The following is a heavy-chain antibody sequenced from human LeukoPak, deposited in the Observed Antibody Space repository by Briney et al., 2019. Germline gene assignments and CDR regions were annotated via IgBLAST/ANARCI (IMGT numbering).Heavy chain of an antibody. CDR2: IYYSGST. Sequence: SETLSLTCTVSGGSISSYYWSWLRQPPGKGLEWSGYIYYSGSTNYNPSLKSRVTISVDTSKNQFSLKLSSVTAADTAVYYCARYYFGSGNYYAFDYWGQGTLVTVSS. J-gene: IGHJ4*02. V-gene: IGHV4-59*01. D-gene: IGHD3-10*01. CDR3: ARYYFGSGNYYAFDY. CDR1: GGSISSYY.